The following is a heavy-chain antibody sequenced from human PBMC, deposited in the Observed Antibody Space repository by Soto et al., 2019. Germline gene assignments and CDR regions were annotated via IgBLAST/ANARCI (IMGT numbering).Heavy chain of an antibody. V-gene: IGHV3-23*01. Sequence: EVQLLESGGGLVQPGGSLRLSCAASGFTFSSYAMSWVRQAPGKGLEWVSAISGSGGSTYYADSVKGRFTISRDNSKKTLYLQMNSLRAEDTAVYYCAKDPGGDWYFDLWGRGTLVTVSS. CDR2: ISGSGGST. J-gene: IGHJ2*01. D-gene: IGHD4-17*01. CDR3: AKDPGGDWYFDL. CDR1: GFTFSSYA.